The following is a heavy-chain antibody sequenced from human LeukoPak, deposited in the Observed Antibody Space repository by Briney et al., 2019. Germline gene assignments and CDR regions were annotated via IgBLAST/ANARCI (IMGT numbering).Heavy chain of an antibody. CDR3: ARDPGVVPAEGADAFDI. CDR1: GGSISSYY. J-gene: IGHJ3*02. CDR2: IYYSGST. V-gene: IGHV4-59*01. D-gene: IGHD2-2*01. Sequence: SETLSLTCTVSGGSISSYYWSWIRQPPGKGLEWIGYIYYSGSTNYNPSLKSRVTISVDTSKNQFSLKLSSVTAADTAVYYCARDPGVVPAEGADAFDIWGQGTMVTVSS.